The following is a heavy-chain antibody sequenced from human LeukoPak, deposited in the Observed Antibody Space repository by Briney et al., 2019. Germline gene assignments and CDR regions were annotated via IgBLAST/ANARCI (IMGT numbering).Heavy chain of an antibody. CDR3: TRDWGAASGY. CDR2: VYSDDST. J-gene: IGHJ4*02. CDR1: GLTVSDSY. V-gene: IGHV3-53*01. D-gene: IGHD6-13*01. Sequence: GGSLRLSCAASGLTVSDSYMSWVRQAPGRGLEWLSVVYSDDSTYYADSVMGRFTISRDNSKNTMYLQMNSLRAEDTALYYCTRDWGAASGYWGQGTLVTVSS.